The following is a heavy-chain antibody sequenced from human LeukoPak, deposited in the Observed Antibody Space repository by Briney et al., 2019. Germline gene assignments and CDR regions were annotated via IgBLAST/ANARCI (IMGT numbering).Heavy chain of an antibody. J-gene: IGHJ4*02. Sequence: GGSLRLSCAASGFTVSSNYMSWVRQAPGKGLEWVSVIYSGGSTYYADSVKGRFTISRDNSKNTLYLQMNSLRAEDTAVYYCARDGAVAATKSDYWGQGTLVTVSS. D-gene: IGHD2-15*01. V-gene: IGHV3-66*01. CDR3: ARDGAVAATKSDY. CDR1: GFTVSSNY. CDR2: IYSGGST.